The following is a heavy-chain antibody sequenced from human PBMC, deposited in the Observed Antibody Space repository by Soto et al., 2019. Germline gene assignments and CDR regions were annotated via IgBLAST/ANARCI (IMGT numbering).Heavy chain of an antibody. CDR2: INPSGGST. D-gene: IGHD1-1*01. Sequence: QVQLVQSGAEVKKSGASVNISCKTSGFAFTIYYMHWVRQAPGQGLEWMGIINPSGGSTDYAQKFQGRVTMTRDTSTSIVYVELSSPRSEDTAGYYCARSLRNNAYGMDVWGQGTSVIVSS. J-gene: IGHJ6*02. V-gene: IGHV1-46*01. CDR3: ARSLRNNAYGMDV. CDR1: GFAFTIYY.